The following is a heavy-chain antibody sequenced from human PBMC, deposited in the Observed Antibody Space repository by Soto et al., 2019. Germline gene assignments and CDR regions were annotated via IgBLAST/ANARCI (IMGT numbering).Heavy chain of an antibody. Sequence: QLQLQESGSGLVKPSQTLSLTCAVSGGSISSGGYSWIWIRQPPGKGLEWIGYIYHSGSTYYSPSRTSRVTIPVDRSKNQFSLKLSSVTAADTAVYYCASRPSGSGFDPWGQGTLVTVSS. CDR3: ASRPSGSGFDP. V-gene: IGHV4-30-2*01. CDR1: GGSISSGGYS. D-gene: IGHD1-26*01. CDR2: IYHSGST. J-gene: IGHJ5*02.